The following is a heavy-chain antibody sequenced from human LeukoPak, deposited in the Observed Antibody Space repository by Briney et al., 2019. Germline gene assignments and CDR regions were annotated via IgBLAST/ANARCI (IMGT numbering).Heavy chain of an antibody. Sequence: GGSLRLSCAASGFTFDDYAMHWVRQAPGKGLEWVSGISWNSGSIGYADSVKGRFTISRDNAKSSLYLQMNSLRAEDTALYYCARGGGYSFGPTELDFWGQGTLVTVSS. V-gene: IGHV3-9*01. CDR3: ARGGGYSFGPTELDF. CDR2: ISWNSGSI. J-gene: IGHJ4*02. D-gene: IGHD5-18*01. CDR1: GFTFDDYA.